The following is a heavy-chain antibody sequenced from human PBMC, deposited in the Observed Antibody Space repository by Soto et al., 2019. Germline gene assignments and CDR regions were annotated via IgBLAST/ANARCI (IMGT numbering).Heavy chain of an antibody. CDR2: IYWDDDK. Sequence: QITLKESGPTLVKPTQTLTLTCTFSGFSLSTSGVGVGWIRQPPGKALEWLALIYWDDDKRYSPSLKSRLTIXKXXSKNQVVLTMTNMDPVDTATYYCARGYYGSRWFDPWGQGTLVTVSS. V-gene: IGHV2-5*02. CDR1: GFSLSTSGVG. CDR3: ARGYYGSRWFDP. J-gene: IGHJ5*02. D-gene: IGHD3-10*01.